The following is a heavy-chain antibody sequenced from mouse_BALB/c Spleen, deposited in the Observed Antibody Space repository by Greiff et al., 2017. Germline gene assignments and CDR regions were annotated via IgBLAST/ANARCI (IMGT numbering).Heavy chain of an antibody. CDR1: GYSFTSYW. Sequence: QVQLQQSGPQLVRPGASVTISCKASGYSFTSYWMHWVKQRPGQGLEWIGMIDPSDSETRLNQKFKDKATLTVDKSSSTAYMQLSSPTSEDSAVYYCARAGGSYYAMDYWGQGTSVTVSS. J-gene: IGHJ4*01. V-gene: IGHV1S127*01. CDR2: IDPSDSET. CDR3: ARAGGSYYAMDY.